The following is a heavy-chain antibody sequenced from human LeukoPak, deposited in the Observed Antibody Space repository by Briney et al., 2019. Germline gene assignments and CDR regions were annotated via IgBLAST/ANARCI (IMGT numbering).Heavy chain of an antibody. V-gene: IGHV4-34*01. Sequence: SETVSLTCAVYGGSFSGYYWSWIRQPPGKGLEWIGEINHSGSTNYNPSLKSRVTISVDTSKNQFSLKLSSVTAADTAVYYCARGPPDSSGWYNYWGQETLVTVSS. J-gene: IGHJ4*02. CDR3: ARGPPDSSGWYNY. CDR1: GGSFSGYY. D-gene: IGHD6-19*01. CDR2: INHSGST.